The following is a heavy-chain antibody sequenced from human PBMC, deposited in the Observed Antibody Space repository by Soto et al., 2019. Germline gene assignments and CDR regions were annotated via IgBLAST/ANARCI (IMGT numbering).Heavy chain of an antibody. V-gene: IGHV1-8*01. Sequence: ASVKGSCKASGYTFPSYDINWVRQATGQGLEWMGWMNPNSGNTGYAQKFQGRVTMTRNTSISTAYMELSSLRSEDTAVYYCARGNYYDSSGYNYYYYGMDVWGQGTTVTVSS. D-gene: IGHD3-22*01. CDR3: ARGNYYDSSGYNYYYYGMDV. CDR1: GYTFPSYD. CDR2: MNPNSGNT. J-gene: IGHJ6*02.